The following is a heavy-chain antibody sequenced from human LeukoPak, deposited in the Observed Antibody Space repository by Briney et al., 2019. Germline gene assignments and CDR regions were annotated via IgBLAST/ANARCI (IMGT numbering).Heavy chain of an antibody. CDR3: TRDRGSSTLGDY. CDR1: GFTFSSYG. D-gene: IGHD7-27*01. V-gene: IGHV3-49*04. CDR2: IRSKAFGETA. J-gene: IGHJ4*02. Sequence: GGSLRLSCAASGFTFSSYGMHWVRQAPGKGLEWVGFIRSKAFGETAEYAASVKGRFTISRDDSKSIAYLQMNSLKTEDTAVYYCTRDRGSSTLGDYWGQGTLVTVSS.